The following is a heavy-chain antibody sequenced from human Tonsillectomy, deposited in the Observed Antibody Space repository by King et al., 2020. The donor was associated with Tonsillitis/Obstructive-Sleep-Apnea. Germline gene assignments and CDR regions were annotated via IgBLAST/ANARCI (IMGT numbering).Heavy chain of an antibody. Sequence: VQLVESGGGLVQPGGSLRLSCAASGFTFSSYYMHWVRQAPGKGLMWVAGIKSDGSSTTHADSVKGRFTISRDNAKNTLYLQMNSLRAEDTAVYYCARDSRRVVPKVDFDYWGQGTLVTVSS. J-gene: IGHJ4*02. CDR2: IKSDGSST. CDR3: ARDSRRVVPKVDFDY. D-gene: IGHD3-3*01. CDR1: GFTFSSYY. V-gene: IGHV3-74*01.